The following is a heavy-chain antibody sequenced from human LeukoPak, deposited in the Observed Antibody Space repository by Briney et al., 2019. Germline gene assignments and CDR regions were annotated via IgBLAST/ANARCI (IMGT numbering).Heavy chain of an antibody. CDR3: ARVRAAPGDYGMDV. D-gene: IGHD2-15*01. V-gene: IGHV1-18*01. Sequence: ASVKVSCKASGYTFTSYGISWVRQAPGQGLEWMGWISAYNGNTNYAQKLQGRVTMTTDTSTSTAYMELRSLRSDDTAVYYCARVRAAPGDYGMDVWGQGTTVTVSS. CDR1: GYTFTSYG. J-gene: IGHJ6*02. CDR2: ISAYNGNT.